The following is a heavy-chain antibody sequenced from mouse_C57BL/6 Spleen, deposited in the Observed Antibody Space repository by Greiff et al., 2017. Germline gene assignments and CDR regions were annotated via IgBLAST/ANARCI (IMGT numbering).Heavy chain of an antibody. V-gene: IGHV1-80*01. CDR1: GYAFSSYW. Sequence: QVQLQQSGAELVKPGASVKISCKASGYAFSSYWMNWVKQRPGKGLEWIGQIYPGDGDTNYNQKFKGKATLTVDTSSSTAYMQLSSLTSEDSAVYYCRFITTVVATRDYWGQGTTLTVSS. CDR2: IYPGDGDT. CDR3: RFITTVVATRDY. D-gene: IGHD1-1*01. J-gene: IGHJ2*01.